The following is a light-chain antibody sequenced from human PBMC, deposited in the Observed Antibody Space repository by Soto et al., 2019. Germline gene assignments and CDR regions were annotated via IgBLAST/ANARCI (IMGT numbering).Light chain of an antibody. CDR2: EVS. CDR3: SSYATSSTLPYV. V-gene: IGLV2-14*01. CDR1: SSDVGGYNY. Sequence: QSVLTQPASVSGSPGQSITISCTGTSSDVGGYNYVSWYQQHPGKAPKLIIFEVSNRLSGVSVRFSGSKSGNTASLTISGLQAEGEADFYCSSYATSSTLPYVFGTGTKVTVL. J-gene: IGLJ1*01.